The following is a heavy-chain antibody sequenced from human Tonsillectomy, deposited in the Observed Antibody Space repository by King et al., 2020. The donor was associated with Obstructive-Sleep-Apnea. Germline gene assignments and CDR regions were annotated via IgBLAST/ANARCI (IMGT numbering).Heavy chain of an antibody. CDR1: GYIFINYG. V-gene: IGHV1-18*01. CDR3: ARHQEITYHYDSSGYSY. Sequence: VQLVQSGAEVKKPGASVMLSCKASGYIFINYGIHWVRQAPGQGLEWVGLISAHNGNTKYAQKVQGRATMATDTSTSTAYMELRSLRSDDTAVYYCARHQEITYHYDSSGYSYWGQGTLVTVSS. CDR2: ISAHNGNT. D-gene: IGHD3-22*01. J-gene: IGHJ4*02.